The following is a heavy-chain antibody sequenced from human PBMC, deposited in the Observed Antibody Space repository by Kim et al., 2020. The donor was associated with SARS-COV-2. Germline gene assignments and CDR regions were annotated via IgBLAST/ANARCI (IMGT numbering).Heavy chain of an antibody. CDR1: GFTFSSYS. D-gene: IGHD6-19*01. J-gene: IGHJ4*02. Sequence: GGSLRLSCAASGFTFSSYSMNWVRQAPGKGLEWVSSISSSSSYIYYADSVKGRFTISRDNAKNSLYLQMNSLRAEDTAVYYCARASTDSLYSSGWYYFDYWGQGTLVTVSS. V-gene: IGHV3-21*01. CDR3: ARASTDSLYSSGWYYFDY. CDR2: ISSSSSYI.